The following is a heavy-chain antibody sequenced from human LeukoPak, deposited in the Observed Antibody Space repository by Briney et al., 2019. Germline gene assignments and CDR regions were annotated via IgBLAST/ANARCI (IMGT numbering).Heavy chain of an antibody. CDR2: INPNSGGT. J-gene: IGHJ4*02. CDR1: GYTFTGYY. V-gene: IGHV1-2*02. Sequence: ASVKVSCKASGYTFTGYYMHWVRQAPGQGLEWMGWINPNSGGTNYAQKFQGRVTMTRDTSISTAYMELSRLRSDDTAVYYCARAHHSYYDFWSGYYDYWGQGTLVTVSS. D-gene: IGHD3-3*01. CDR3: ARAHHSYYDFWSGYYDY.